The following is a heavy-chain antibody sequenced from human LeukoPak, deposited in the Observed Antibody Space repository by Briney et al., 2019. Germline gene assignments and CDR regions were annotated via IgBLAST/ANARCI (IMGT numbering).Heavy chain of an antibody. CDR2: ISYDGSNK. D-gene: IGHD3-3*01. CDR3: AKDFGFGVVTTYFDY. V-gene: IGHV3-30-3*01. CDR1: GFAFSSYA. Sequence: GGSLRLSCAASGFAFSSYAMHWVRQAPGKGLEWVAVISYDGSNKYYADSVKGRFTISRDNSKNTLYLQMNSLRAEDTAVYYCAKDFGFGVVTTYFDYWGQGTLVTVSS. J-gene: IGHJ4*02.